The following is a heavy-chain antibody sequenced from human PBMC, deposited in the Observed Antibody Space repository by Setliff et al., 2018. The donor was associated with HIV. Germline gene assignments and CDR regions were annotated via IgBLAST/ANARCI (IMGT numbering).Heavy chain of an antibody. V-gene: IGHV1-18*01. D-gene: IGHD7-27*01. CDR3: ARGRFWGPH. CDR2: ISGYNGNT. J-gene: IGHJ4*02. CDR1: GGTFNNYA. Sequence: GASVKVSCKASGGTFNNYAISWVRQAPGQGLEWMGWISGYNGNTNYAQKLQGRVTMTTDTSTSTAYMELSSLRSEDTAVYYCARGRFWGPHWGQGTLVTVSS.